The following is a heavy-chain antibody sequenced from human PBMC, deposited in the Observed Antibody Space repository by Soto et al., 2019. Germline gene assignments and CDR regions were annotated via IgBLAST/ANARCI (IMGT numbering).Heavy chain of an antibody. J-gene: IGHJ4*02. CDR3: ARSGSGTVDY. V-gene: IGHV4-39*01. CDR2: IFYSGRT. D-gene: IGHD3-10*01. Sequence: SETLSLTCTVSGGSITSDSDYWGWIRQPPGKGLEWIGSIFYSGRTYYNPSLKSRVTISVDTSKNQFSLKLSSVTAADTAVYYCARSGSGTVDYWGQGTLVTVSS. CDR1: GGSITSDSDY.